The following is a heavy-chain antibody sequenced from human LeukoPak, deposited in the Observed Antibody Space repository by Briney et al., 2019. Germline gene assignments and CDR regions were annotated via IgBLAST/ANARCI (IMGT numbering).Heavy chain of an antibody. V-gene: IGHV3-7*04. CDR2: IKQDGSKK. D-gene: IGHD5-24*01. Sequence: GVSLRLSCVASGFPFSSYWMTWVRQAPGKGLEWVANIKQDGSKKSYVDSVKGRFTISRGNAKNSLYLQMNSLRAEDTAIYYCTRVGYIDEGIDYWGQGTLVTVSS. CDR3: TRVGYIDEGIDY. J-gene: IGHJ4*02. CDR1: GFPFSSYW.